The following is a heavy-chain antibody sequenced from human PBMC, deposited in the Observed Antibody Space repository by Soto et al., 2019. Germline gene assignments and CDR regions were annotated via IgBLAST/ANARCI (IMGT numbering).Heavy chain of an antibody. J-gene: IGHJ5*02. CDR2: IYYSGST. Sequence: SETLSLTCSVSGGSISSGGYYWSWIRQHPGKGLEYIGYIYYSGSTYYNPSLKSRVTTSVDTSKNQFSLKLSSVTAADTAVYYCVREVFGSGTGRFDPWGQGTLVTVSS. CDR1: GGSISSGGYY. D-gene: IGHD3-10*01. CDR3: VREVFGSGTGRFDP. V-gene: IGHV4-31*03.